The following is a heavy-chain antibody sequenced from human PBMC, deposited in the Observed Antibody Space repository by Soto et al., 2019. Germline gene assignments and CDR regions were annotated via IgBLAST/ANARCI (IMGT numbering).Heavy chain of an antibody. CDR1: GFTFSSYW. V-gene: IGHV3-7*01. CDR3: ARDREAARPLHYSYYYRDV. Sequence: GGSLRLSCAASGFTFSSYWMSWVRQAPGKGLEWVANIKQDGSEKYYVDSVKGRFTISRDNAKNSLYLQMNSLRAEDTAVYYCARDREAARPLHYSYYYRDVGGNGTTVTVSS. CDR2: IKQDGSEK. J-gene: IGHJ6*03. D-gene: IGHD6-6*01.